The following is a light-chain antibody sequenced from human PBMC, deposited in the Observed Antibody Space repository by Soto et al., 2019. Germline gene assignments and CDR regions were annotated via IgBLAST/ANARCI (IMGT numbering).Light chain of an antibody. Sequence: IQMAQSPPSLAASVGDRVTITCQASEHINNYLNWYQQIPGKAPKLLIYDASNLAAGAPSRFSGSGSGTAFTFAISGLQPDDVATYYCQQYDSFPLTFGGGTKVDIK. CDR2: DAS. CDR1: EHINNY. V-gene: IGKV1-33*01. J-gene: IGKJ4*01. CDR3: QQYDSFPLT.